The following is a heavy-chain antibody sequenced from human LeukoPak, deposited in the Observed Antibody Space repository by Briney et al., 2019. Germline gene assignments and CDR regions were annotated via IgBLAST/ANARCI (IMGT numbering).Heavy chain of an antibody. CDR3: ARRGYCSSTSCYAWFDP. D-gene: IGHD2-2*01. Sequence: GESLKISCKGSGYSFTSYWIGWVRQMPGKGLEWMGIIYPGDSDTRYSPSFQGQVTISADKSISTAYLQWSSLKASDTAMYYCARRGYCSSTSCYAWFDPWGQGTLVTVSS. CDR1: GYSFTSYW. V-gene: IGHV5-51*01. J-gene: IGHJ5*02. CDR2: IYPGDSDT.